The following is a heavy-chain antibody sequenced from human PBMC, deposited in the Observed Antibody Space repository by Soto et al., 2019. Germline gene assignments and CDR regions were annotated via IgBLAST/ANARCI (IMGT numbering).Heavy chain of an antibody. V-gene: IGHV4-34*01. D-gene: IGHD3-10*01. CDR2: VNHSGNT. CDR3: ARAQSIRGVIIVPYYFDY. CDR1: GGSFSGYY. Sequence: PSETLSLTCAVCGGSFSGYYWSWIRQPPGRGLEWIGEVNHSGNTNYNPSLKSRVTISVDTSKNQFSLKLSSVTAADTAVYYCARAQSIRGVIIVPYYFDYWGQGTLVTVS. J-gene: IGHJ4*02.